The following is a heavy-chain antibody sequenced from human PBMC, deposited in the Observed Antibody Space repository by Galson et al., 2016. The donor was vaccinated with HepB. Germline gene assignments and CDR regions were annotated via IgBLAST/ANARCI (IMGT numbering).Heavy chain of an antibody. J-gene: IGHJ4*02. D-gene: IGHD1-1*01. CDR2: IRSKALNYAT. V-gene: IGHV3-73*01. CDR3: STSRPGANWRELDY. Sequence: SLRLSCAASGFTFSGSAMHWVRQASGKGLEWVGRIRSKALNYATRYAESVKGRFTISRDDSKNTAYLQMNSLKTEDTAVYYCSTSRPGANWRELDYWGQGTLVTVSS. CDR1: GFTFSGSA.